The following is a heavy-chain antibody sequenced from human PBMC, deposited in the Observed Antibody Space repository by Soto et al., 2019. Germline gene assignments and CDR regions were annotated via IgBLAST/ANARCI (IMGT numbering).Heavy chain of an antibody. J-gene: IGHJ4*02. V-gene: IGHV1-24*01. CDR2: FDPEDGET. Sequence: GASVKVSCKVSGYTLTELSMHWVRQAPGKGLEWMGGFDPEDGETIYAQKFQGRVTMTEDTSTDTAYMELSSLRSEDTAVYYCATGQLDYYDLREFDYWGQGTLVTVSS. CDR3: ATGQLDYYDLREFDY. CDR1: GYTLTELS. D-gene: IGHD3-22*01.